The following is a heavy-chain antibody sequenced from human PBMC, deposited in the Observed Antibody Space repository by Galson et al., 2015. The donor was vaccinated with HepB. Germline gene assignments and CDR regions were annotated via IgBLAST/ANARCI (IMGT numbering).Heavy chain of an antibody. CDR3: ARKVKTGDSRGHYDY. D-gene: IGHD3-22*01. Sequence: SLRLSCAASGFTFSSYTMSWVRQAPGKGLEWVSSIMSTSRNIYYADSVKGRFTISRDNAKNSLYLQMDSLRAEDTAVYYCARKVKTGDSRGHYDYWGQGTLVTVSS. CDR1: GFTFSSYT. CDR2: IMSTSRNI. J-gene: IGHJ4*02. V-gene: IGHV3-21*01.